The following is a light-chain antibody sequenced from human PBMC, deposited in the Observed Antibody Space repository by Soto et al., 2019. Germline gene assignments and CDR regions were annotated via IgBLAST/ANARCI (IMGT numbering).Light chain of an antibody. Sequence: QSVLTQPASVSGSPGQSITISCTGTSSDVGGYPYVSWYQQHPGKAPKLIIYDVTYRPSGVSNRFSGSKSGNTASLTISGLQADDEADYYCCSSTSANTYVFGTGTQLTVL. CDR3: CSSTSANTYV. J-gene: IGLJ7*01. CDR1: SSDVGGYPY. CDR2: DVT. V-gene: IGLV2-14*03.